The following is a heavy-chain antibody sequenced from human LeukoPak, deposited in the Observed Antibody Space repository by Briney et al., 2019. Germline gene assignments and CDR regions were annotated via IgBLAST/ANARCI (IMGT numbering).Heavy chain of an antibody. D-gene: IGHD3-3*01. Sequence: GGSLRLSCEGSAFIFSGHWMNWVRQTPGKGLEWVAVISYDGSNKYYADSVKGRFTISRDNSKNTLYLQMNSLRAEDTAVYYCARDGRYYDFWSGYYDSFDYWGQGTLVTVSS. V-gene: IGHV3-30-3*01. CDR2: ISYDGSNK. CDR1: AFIFSGHW. CDR3: ARDGRYYDFWSGYYDSFDY. J-gene: IGHJ4*02.